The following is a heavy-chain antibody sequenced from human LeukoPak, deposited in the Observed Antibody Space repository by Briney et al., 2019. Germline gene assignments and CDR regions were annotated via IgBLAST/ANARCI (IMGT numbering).Heavy chain of an antibody. D-gene: IGHD4-17*01. CDR1: GGTFSSYA. J-gene: IGHJ4*02. CDR3: ARGRDYGDRIPFDY. V-gene: IGHV1-69*13. CDR2: IIPIFGTA. Sequence: SVKVSCKASGGTFSSYAISWVRQAPGQGLEWMGGIIPIFGTANYAQKFQGRVTITADESTSTAYMELSSLRSEDTAVYCCARGRDYGDRIPFDYWGQGTLVTVSS.